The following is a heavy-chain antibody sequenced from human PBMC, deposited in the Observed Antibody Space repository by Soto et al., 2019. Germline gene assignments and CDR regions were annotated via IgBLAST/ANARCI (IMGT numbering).Heavy chain of an antibody. Sequence: QVQLVQSGAEVKKPGASVKVSCKASGYTFTSYAIHWVRQAPGQRLEWMGWINAGNGNTKYSQKFQDRVTITRDTSASTAYMELSSLRTEDTAVYYCARDLGGWPDYWGQGTLVTVSS. CDR2: INAGNGNT. D-gene: IGHD6-19*01. CDR1: GYTFTSYA. V-gene: IGHV1-3*01. J-gene: IGHJ4*02. CDR3: ARDLGGWPDY.